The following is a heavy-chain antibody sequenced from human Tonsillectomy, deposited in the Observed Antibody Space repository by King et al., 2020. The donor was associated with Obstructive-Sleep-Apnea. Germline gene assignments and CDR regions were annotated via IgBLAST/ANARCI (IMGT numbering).Heavy chain of an antibody. CDR2: INPTGGST. D-gene: IGHD3-22*01. CDR3: ARGGSSGLYANDN. Sequence: QLVQSGAEVKKPGASVTVSCKASGYTFTSYYVHWVRQAPGQGLEWMGMINPTGGSTNYAQKFQGRVTMTRDTSTSTVYMELSSLRSEDTAVYYCARGGSSGLYANDNWGLGTLVTVSS. V-gene: IGHV1-46*01. J-gene: IGHJ4*02. CDR1: GYTFTSYY.